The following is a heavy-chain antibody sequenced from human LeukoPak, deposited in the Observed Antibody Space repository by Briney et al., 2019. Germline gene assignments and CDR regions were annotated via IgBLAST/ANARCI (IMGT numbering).Heavy chain of an antibody. Sequence: SETLSLTCTVSGGSISSYYWSWIRQPPGKGLEWIGYIYYSGSTNYNPSLKSRVTISVDTSKNQFSLKLSSVTAADTAVYHCARDVVDTAMVDYWGQGTLVTVSS. CDR1: GGSISSYY. D-gene: IGHD5-18*01. V-gene: IGHV4-59*12. CDR3: ARDVVDTAMVDY. CDR2: IYYSGST. J-gene: IGHJ4*02.